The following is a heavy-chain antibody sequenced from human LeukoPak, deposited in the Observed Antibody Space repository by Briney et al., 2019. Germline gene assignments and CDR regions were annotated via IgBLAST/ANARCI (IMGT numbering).Heavy chain of an antibody. Sequence: GGSLRLSCAASGFTFSSYSMNWVRQAPGRGLEWVSVISGITTTDYADSVKGRFTISRDNSKNTLYLQMNSLRAEDTAVYYCAKDGVATGLTHFDYWGQGTLVTVSS. CDR3: AKDGVATGLTHFDY. CDR2: ISGITTT. J-gene: IGHJ4*02. D-gene: IGHD5-12*01. CDR1: GFTFSSYS. V-gene: IGHV3-23*01.